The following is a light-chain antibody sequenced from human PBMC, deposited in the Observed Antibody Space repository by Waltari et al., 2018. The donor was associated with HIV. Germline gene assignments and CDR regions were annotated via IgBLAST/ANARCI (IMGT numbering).Light chain of an antibody. Sequence: QSALTQPRSVSGSPGQSVTISCTGPSSDVGGYNSVPWYQQHPAQAPKLMIYDVTKRPSGVPDRFSGSKSGNTASLTISGLQAEDEADYFCCSYAGGYTLVFGGGTKLTVL. CDR2: DVT. J-gene: IGLJ3*02. V-gene: IGLV2-11*01. CDR1: SSDVGGYNS. CDR3: CSYAGGYTLV.